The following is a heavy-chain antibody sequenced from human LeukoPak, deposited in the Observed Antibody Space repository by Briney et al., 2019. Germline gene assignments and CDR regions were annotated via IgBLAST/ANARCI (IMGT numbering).Heavy chain of an antibody. V-gene: IGHV3-53*01. Sequence: GGSLRLSCAATGFTVSSNHMSWVRQAPGKGLEWVSLIYSGSSTYYANSVKGRFTISRDNSKNTVYLQMNSLRAEDTAVYYCARVPYGNYHYYYMDVWGKGTTVTVSS. CDR3: ARVPYGNYHYYYMDV. CDR2: IYSGSST. J-gene: IGHJ6*03. CDR1: GFTVSSNH. D-gene: IGHD3-10*01.